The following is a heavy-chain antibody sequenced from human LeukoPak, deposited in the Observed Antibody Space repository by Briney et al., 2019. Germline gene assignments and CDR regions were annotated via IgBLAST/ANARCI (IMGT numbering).Heavy chain of an antibody. D-gene: IGHD3-9*01. CDR2: IYYTGST. V-gene: IGHV4-59*01. J-gene: IGHJ4*02. Sequence: SETLSLTCTVSGGSLSSYYWTWIRQLPGKGLEWIGSIYYTGSTNYNPSLKSRVTMSVDTSKNQFSLNLNSVTAADAALYYCARSGTVTGYLYWGQGALVTVSS. CDR3: ARSGTVTGYLY. CDR1: GGSLSSYY.